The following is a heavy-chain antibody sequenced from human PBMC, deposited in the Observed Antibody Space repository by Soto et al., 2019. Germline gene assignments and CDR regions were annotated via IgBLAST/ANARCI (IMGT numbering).Heavy chain of an antibody. J-gene: IGHJ5*02. V-gene: IGHV3-33*01. D-gene: IGHD6-13*01. Sequence: QVQLVESGGGVVQPGRSLRLSCAASGFTFNSYAMHWVRQAPGKGLEWVAVIWYDGSNKYYADSVKGRFTISRDNSKNTLYLQMNSLRAEDTAVYYCAREQQLVLSPWGQGTQVTVSP. CDR1: GFTFNSYA. CDR3: AREQQLVLSP. CDR2: IWYDGSNK.